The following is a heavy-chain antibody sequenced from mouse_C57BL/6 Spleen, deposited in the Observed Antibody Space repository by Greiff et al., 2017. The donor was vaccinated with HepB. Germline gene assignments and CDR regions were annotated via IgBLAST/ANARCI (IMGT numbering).Heavy chain of an antibody. D-gene: IGHD1-1*01. CDR1: GYTFTSYW. CDR2: IYPSDSET. J-gene: IGHJ3*01. CDR3: ASPLYYGSREFAY. V-gene: IGHV1-61*01. Sequence: QVQLKQPGAELVRPGSSVKLSCKASGYTFTSYWLDWVKQRPGQGLEWIGNIYPSDSETHYNQKFKDKATLTVDKSSSTAYMQLSSLTSEDSAVYYCASPLYYGSREFAYWGQGTLVTVSA.